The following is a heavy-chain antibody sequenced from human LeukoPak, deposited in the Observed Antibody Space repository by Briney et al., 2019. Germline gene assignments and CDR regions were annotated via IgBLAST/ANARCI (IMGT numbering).Heavy chain of an antibody. V-gene: IGHV5-51*01. Sequence: GESLKISCKGSEYSFTSYWIGWVRQMPGKGLEWMGIIYPGDSDTRYSPSFQGQVTISADKSISTAYLQWSSLKASDTAMYYCARRITIFGVVNYFDYWGQGTLVTVSS. CDR2: IYPGDSDT. J-gene: IGHJ4*02. D-gene: IGHD3-3*01. CDR1: EYSFTSYW. CDR3: ARRITIFGVVNYFDY.